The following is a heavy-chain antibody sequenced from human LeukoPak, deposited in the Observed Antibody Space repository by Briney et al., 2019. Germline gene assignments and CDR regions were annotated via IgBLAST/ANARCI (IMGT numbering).Heavy chain of an antibody. D-gene: IGHD3-3*01. J-gene: IGHJ6*03. CDR1: GFTFSNYA. CDR3: ARDFSTGSIFGGSYYYYYMDV. CDR2: ITSDGGST. Sequence: GGSLRLSCAASGFTFSNYAMHWVRQAPGKGLECVSAITSDGGSTYYANSVKGRFTISRDNSKNTLYLQMGSPRAEDMAVYYCARDFSTGSIFGGSYYYYYMDVWGKGTTVTVFS. V-gene: IGHV3-64*01.